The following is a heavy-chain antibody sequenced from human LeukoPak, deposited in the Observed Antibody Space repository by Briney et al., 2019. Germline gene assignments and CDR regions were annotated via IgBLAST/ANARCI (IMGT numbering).Heavy chain of an antibody. CDR3: ARDYYGSGSYYPPPLKYYYYGMDV. V-gene: IGHV3-30-3*01. CDR2: ISYDGSNK. D-gene: IGHD3-10*01. Sequence: GGSLRLSCAASGFTFSSYAMHWVRQAPGKGLEWVAVISYDGSNKYYADSVKGRFTISRDNSKNTLYLQMNSLRAEDTAVYYCARDYYGSGSYYPPPLKYYYYGMDVWGQGTTVTVS. J-gene: IGHJ6*02. CDR1: GFTFSSYA.